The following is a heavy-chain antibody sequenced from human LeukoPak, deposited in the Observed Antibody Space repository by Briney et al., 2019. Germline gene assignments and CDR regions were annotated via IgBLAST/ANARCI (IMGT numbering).Heavy chain of an antibody. D-gene: IGHD3-22*01. CDR1: RYTFTSYS. Sequence: ASVNVSCKASRYTFTSYSISWVRQAPGQGLEWMGWISAYNGNTNYAQKLQGRVTMTTDTSTSTAYMELRSLRSDDTAVYYCARDILNRYYYDSSGDLVYWGQGTLVTVSS. CDR3: ARDILNRYYYDSSGDLVY. V-gene: IGHV1-18*01. CDR2: ISAYNGNT. J-gene: IGHJ4*02.